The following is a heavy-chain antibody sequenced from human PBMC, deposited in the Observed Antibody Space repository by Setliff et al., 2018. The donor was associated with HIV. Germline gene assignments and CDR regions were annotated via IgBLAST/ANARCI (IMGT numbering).Heavy chain of an antibody. Sequence: ASVKVSCKASGYTFTSYGVSWVRQAPGQGLEWMGWINADNGNTKYSQKFQGRVTFTADASTSTVYMELSSLRSEDTGMYYCARDAGYSGSAWNYWGQGTLVTVSS. CDR3: ARDAGYSGSAWNY. J-gene: IGHJ4*02. CDR1: GYTFTSYG. CDR2: INADNGNT. D-gene: IGHD5-12*01. V-gene: IGHV1-18*01.